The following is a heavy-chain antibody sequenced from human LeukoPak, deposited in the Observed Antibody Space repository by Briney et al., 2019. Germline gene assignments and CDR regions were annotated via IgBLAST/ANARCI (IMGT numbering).Heavy chain of an antibody. CDR3: ASLFYYYYYMDV. Sequence: PGGSLRLSCSASGFTFSNYYMSWVRHTPGKGLEWVANVNQDGSAQYYVDSVKGRFTVSRDNAKNTLYLQMNSLRAEDTAVYYCASLFYYYYYMDVWGKGTTVTVSS. D-gene: IGHD2-21*01. CDR1: GFTFSNYY. CDR2: VNQDGSAQ. J-gene: IGHJ6*03. V-gene: IGHV3-7*01.